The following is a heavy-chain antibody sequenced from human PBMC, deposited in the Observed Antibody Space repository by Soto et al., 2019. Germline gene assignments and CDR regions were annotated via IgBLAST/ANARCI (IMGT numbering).Heavy chain of an antibody. D-gene: IGHD2-2*01. CDR3: ASEDGSGTTCYEFDC. Sequence: GESLKISCKGSGYRFPNYWIGWVRPMPGKGLEWMGIIYPGDSDTRYSPSFQGPVTISADKSINTAYLQWSRLKASDNAMYYCASEDGSGTTCYEFDCWGQVTQVTGSS. V-gene: IGHV5-51*01. CDR2: IYPGDSDT. CDR1: GYRFPNYW. J-gene: IGHJ5*01.